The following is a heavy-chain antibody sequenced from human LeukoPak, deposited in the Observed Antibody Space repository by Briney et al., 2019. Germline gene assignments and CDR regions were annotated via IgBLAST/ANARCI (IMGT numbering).Heavy chain of an antibody. CDR3: AKTAVVITFRFDD. CDR1: GFAFNTYV. V-gene: IGHV3-23*01. D-gene: IGHD4/OR15-4a*01. CDR2: INGGGRKT. J-gene: IGHJ4*02. Sequence: GGSLRLSCVASGFAFNTYVMSGVRDAPGGGLEWVADINGGGRKTYYADPVRGSFTLQRDNYKNMVYLQKNSLRADDTAVYYCAKTAVVITFRFDDWGQGALVTVSS.